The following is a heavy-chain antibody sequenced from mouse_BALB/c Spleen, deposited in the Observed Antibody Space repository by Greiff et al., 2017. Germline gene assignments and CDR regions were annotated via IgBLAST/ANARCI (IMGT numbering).Heavy chain of an antibody. CDR1: GFAFSSYD. J-gene: IGHJ4*01. D-gene: IGHD3-2*01. CDR3: ARTGTARAMDY. Sequence: EVKLVESGGGLVKPGGSLKLSCAASGFAFSSYDMSWVRQTPEKRLEWVAYISSGGGSTYYPDTVKGRFTISRDNAKNTLYLQMSSLKSEDTAMYYCARTGTARAMDYWGQGTSVTVAS. CDR2: ISSGGGST. V-gene: IGHV5-12-1*01.